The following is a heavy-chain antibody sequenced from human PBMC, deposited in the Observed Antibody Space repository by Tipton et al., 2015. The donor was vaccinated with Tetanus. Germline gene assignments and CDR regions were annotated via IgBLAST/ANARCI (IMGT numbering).Heavy chain of an antibody. D-gene: IGHD2-2*01. V-gene: IGHV1-46*03. CDR2: INPSGGST. J-gene: IGHJ3*02. CDR1: GYTITSYY. Sequence: QLVQSGAEMKKPGASVRVSCKAVGYTITSYYIHWVRQAPGQGLEWMGIINPSGGSTTYSQKFQDRVSVTTDMSTSTVYMDLSDLRSEDTAVYYCARAAHNGLNRGRSSSFEMWGQGTKVSV. CDR3: ARAAHNGLNRGRSSSFEM.